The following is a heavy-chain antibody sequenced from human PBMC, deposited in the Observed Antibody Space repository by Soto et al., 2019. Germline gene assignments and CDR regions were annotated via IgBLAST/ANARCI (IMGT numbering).Heavy chain of an antibody. CDR3: ARGGGTRYSSGWRYGMDV. V-gene: IGHV1-46*01. D-gene: IGHD6-19*01. CDR2: INPSGGST. Sequence: GASVKVSCKASGYTFTSYYMHWVRQAPGQGLEWMGIINPSGGSTSYAQKFQGRVTMTRDTSTSTVYMELSSLRSEDTAVYYCARGGGTRYSSGWRYGMDVWGQGXTVTVYS. CDR1: GYTFTSYY. J-gene: IGHJ6*02.